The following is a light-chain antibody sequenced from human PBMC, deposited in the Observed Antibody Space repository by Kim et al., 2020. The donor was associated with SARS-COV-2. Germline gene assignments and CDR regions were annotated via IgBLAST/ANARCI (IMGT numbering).Light chain of an antibody. CDR1: QSISSW. CDR2: KAS. CDR3: QQYYVYPIT. V-gene: IGKV1-5*03. J-gene: IGKJ3*01. Sequence: DIQMTQSPSTLSASVGDRVTITCRASQSISSWLAWYQQKPGKAPKLLIYKASSLESGVPSRFSGSESGTEFTLTISSLQPDDFATYYFQQYYVYPITFGPGTKVDIK.